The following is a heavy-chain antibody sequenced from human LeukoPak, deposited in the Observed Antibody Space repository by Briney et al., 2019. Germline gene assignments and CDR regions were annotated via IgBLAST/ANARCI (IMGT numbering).Heavy chain of an antibody. CDR1: GDSINSHY. D-gene: IGHD4-11*01. CDR2: TFYSGNT. V-gene: IGHV4-59*11. CDR3: ARTGDYSRSTGGWFDP. Sequence: PSATLSLTCTVFGDSINSHYWSWVRQAPGKGLEWLGYTFYSGNTNYSPSLKSRVTISIDTPKKQFSLRLTSVTTADTAVYFCARTGDYSRSTGGWFDPWGQGTLVTVSS. J-gene: IGHJ5*02.